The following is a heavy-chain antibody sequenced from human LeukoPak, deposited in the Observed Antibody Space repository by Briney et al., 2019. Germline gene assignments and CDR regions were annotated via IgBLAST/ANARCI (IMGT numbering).Heavy chain of an antibody. CDR3: ARLYGETGNY. J-gene: IGHJ4*02. Sequence: SETLSLTCTVSGGSISSYYWSWIRQPPGKGLEWIGYIYYSGTTNYNPSLKSRVTISVDTSKNQFSLKLSSVTAADTAVYYCARLYGETGNYWGQGTLVTVSS. CDR1: GGSISSYY. D-gene: IGHD4-17*01. CDR2: IYYSGTT. V-gene: IGHV4-59*12.